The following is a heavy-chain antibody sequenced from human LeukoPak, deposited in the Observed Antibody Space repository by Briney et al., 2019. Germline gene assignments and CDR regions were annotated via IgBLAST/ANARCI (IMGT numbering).Heavy chain of an antibody. Sequence: GGSLRLSCAASGFTFSNAWMSWVRQAPGKGLEWLSYISNGGDNIYYADPMKGRFTISRDNAKNSLFLQMYSLRAEDTAVYYCVRGGYCSSSICYSSNAFDVWGQGTTVTVSP. J-gene: IGHJ3*01. CDR2: ISNGGDNI. D-gene: IGHD2-2*01. CDR1: GFTFSNAW. V-gene: IGHV3-48*01. CDR3: VRGGYCSSSICYSSNAFDV.